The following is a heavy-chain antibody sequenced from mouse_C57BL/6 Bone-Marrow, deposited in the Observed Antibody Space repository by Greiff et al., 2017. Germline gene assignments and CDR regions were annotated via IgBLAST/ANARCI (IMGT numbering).Heavy chain of an antibody. J-gene: IGHJ2*01. CDR2: ISSGGSYT. CDR3: EKHLRYDYASSYFDY. D-gene: IGHD1-1*01. CDR1: GFTFSSYG. Sequence: EVQRVESGGDLVKPGGSLKLSCAASGFTFSSYGMSWVRQTPGKRLVWVATISSGGSYTYYQDSVKGRFTISRDNAKNTLYLQMSSLKSEDTAMYSCEKHLRYDYASSYFDYWGQGTTLTVSS. V-gene: IGHV5-6*01.